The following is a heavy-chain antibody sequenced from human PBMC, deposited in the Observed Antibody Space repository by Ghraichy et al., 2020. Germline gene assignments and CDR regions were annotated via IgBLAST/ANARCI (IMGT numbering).Heavy chain of an antibody. Sequence: SVKVSCKASGGTFSSYAISWVRQAPGQGLEWMGGIIPIFGTANYAQKFQGRVTITADESTSTAYMELSSLRSEDTAVYYCAGGLGYCSSTSCSSYYYYGMDVWGQGTTVTVSS. CDR3: AGGLGYCSSTSCSSYYYYGMDV. CDR2: IIPIFGTA. D-gene: IGHD2-2*03. V-gene: IGHV1-69*13. J-gene: IGHJ6*02. CDR1: GGTFSSYA.